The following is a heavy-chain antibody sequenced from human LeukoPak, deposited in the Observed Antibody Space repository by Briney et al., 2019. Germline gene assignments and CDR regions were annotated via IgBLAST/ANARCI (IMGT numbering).Heavy chain of an antibody. Sequence: SGTLSLTCAVSGGSISGYYWSWVRPPPGKGLEWIGYIYCSGSTNYNPSLKSRVTISVETSKNQFSLKLSSVTAADTAVYYCARLDSSGWYNDDCWGQGTLVTASS. D-gene: IGHD6-19*01. CDR2: IYCSGST. J-gene: IGHJ4*02. CDR3: ARLDSSGWYNDDC. V-gene: IGHV4-59*01. CDR1: GGSISGYY.